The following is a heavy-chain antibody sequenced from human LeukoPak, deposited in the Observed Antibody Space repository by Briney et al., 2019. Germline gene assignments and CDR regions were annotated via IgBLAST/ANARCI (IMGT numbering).Heavy chain of an antibody. CDR1: GFTFSSYG. J-gene: IGHJ4*02. D-gene: IGHD2-15*01. CDR2: IRYDGSNK. CDR3: AKDDAYIIDY. Sequence: GGSLRPSCAASGFTFSSYGMHWVRQAPGKGLEWVAFIRYDGSNKYYADSVKGRFTISRDNFKNTLYLQTNSLRAEDTAVFYCAKDDAYIIDYWGQGTLVTVSS. V-gene: IGHV3-30*02.